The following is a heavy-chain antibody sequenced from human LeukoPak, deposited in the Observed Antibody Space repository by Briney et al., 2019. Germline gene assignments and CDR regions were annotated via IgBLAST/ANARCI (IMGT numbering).Heavy chain of an antibody. Sequence: ASVKVSCKASGYTFTSYDINWVRQATGQGLEWMGWMNPNSGNTGYAQKFQGRVTMTRNTSISTAYMELSSLRSEDTAVYYCARGPKDIYYYHMDVWGKGTTVTVSS. J-gene: IGHJ6*03. V-gene: IGHV1-8*01. CDR2: MNPNSGNT. CDR3: ARGPKDIYYYHMDV. CDR1: GYTFTSYD. D-gene: IGHD2-15*01.